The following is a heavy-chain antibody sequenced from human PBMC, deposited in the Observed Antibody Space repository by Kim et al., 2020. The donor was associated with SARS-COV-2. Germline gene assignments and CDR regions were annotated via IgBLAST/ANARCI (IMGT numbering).Heavy chain of an antibody. J-gene: IGHJ4*02. V-gene: IGHV3-23*01. CDR3: AKDPYYDFWSGYYFDY. Sequence: DPGKGRSTISRDNSKNTLYLQMNSLRAEDTAVYYCAKDPYYDFWSGYYFDYWGQGTLVTVSS. D-gene: IGHD3-3*01.